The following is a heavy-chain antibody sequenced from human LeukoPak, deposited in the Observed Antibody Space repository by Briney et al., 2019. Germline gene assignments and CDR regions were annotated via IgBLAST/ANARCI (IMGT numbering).Heavy chain of an antibody. V-gene: IGHV4-39*01. J-gene: IGHJ3*02. CDR1: GGSISSSPYY. Sequence: PSETLSLTCTVSGGSISSSPYYWGWIRQPPGNGLEWIGSISYSGNTYYTPSLKSRVTISADTAKNQFSLRLSSVTAADTAVYFCARRSTLSPRHAFDIWGQGTMVTVTS. CDR2: ISYSGNT. D-gene: IGHD2-2*01. CDR3: ARRSTLSPRHAFDI.